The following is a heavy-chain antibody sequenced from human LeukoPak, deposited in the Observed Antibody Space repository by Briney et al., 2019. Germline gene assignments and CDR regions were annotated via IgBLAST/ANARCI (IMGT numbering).Heavy chain of an antibody. J-gene: IGHJ3*02. D-gene: IGHD5-12*01. CDR2: ISGSGGST. CDR3: AKDLGRGMVATLDAFDI. V-gene: IGHV3-23*01. CDR1: GFTFSSYA. Sequence: GGSLRLSCAASGFTFSSYAMSWVRQAPGKGLEWVSAISGSGGSTYYADSVKGRFTISRDNSKNTLYLQMNSLRAEDTAVYYCAKDLGRGMVATLDAFDIWGQGTMVTVSS.